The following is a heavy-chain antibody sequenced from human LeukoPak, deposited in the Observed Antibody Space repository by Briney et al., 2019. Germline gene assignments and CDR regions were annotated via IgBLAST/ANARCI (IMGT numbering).Heavy chain of an antibody. Sequence: SETLSLTCAVYGGSFSGYYWSWIRQPPGKGLEWIGEINHSGSTNYNPSLKSRVTISVDTSKNQFSLKLSSVTAADTAVYYCARGRLPYYDILTGYYRGYYFDYLGQGTLVTVSS. CDR3: ARGRLPYYDILTGYYRGYYFDY. V-gene: IGHV4-34*01. CDR2: INHSGST. CDR1: GGSFSGYY. J-gene: IGHJ4*02. D-gene: IGHD3-9*01.